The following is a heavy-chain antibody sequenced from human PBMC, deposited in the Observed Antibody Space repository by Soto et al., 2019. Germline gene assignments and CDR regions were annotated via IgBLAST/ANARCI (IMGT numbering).Heavy chain of an antibody. CDR3: ARVQGPLGWFDP. V-gene: IGHV1-2*02. CDR2: INPNSGGT. J-gene: IGHJ5*02. Sequence: ASVKVSCKASGYTFTGYYMHWVRQAPGQGLELMGWINPNSGGTNYAQKFQGRVTMTRDTSISTAYMELSRLRSDDTAVYYCARVQGPLGWFDPWGQGTLVTVYS. CDR1: GYTFTGYY. D-gene: IGHD1-26*01.